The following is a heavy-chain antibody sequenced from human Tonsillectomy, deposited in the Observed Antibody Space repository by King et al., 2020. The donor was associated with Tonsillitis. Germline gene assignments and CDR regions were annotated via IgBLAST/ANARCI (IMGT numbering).Heavy chain of an antibody. CDR1: GFTFSSYG. J-gene: IGHJ6*02. V-gene: IGHV3-30*18. Sequence: VQLVESGGGVVQPGRSLRLSCAASGFTFSSYGMHWVRQAPGKGLEWVAVISYDGTNKYYADSVKGRFTISRDNSKNTLYLQMNSLRPEDTAVYYCAKVRDYGSGSYFNYYYGMDVWGQGTTVTGSS. D-gene: IGHD3-10*01. CDR2: ISYDGTNK. CDR3: AKVRDYGSGSYFNYYYGMDV.